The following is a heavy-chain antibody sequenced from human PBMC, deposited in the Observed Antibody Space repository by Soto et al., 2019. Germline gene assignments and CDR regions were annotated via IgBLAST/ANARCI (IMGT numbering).Heavy chain of an antibody. Sequence: QVQLVESGGGVVQPGRSLRLSCAASGFIFSSYAMHWVRQAPGKGLEWVAVISYDGSSKYYADSVKGRFTISRDNSKNTLYLQMNSLSAEDTAVYYRTRADPTVTLSVFDPWGQGTLVTVSS. D-gene: IGHD4-17*01. CDR3: TRADPTVTLSVFDP. CDR1: GFIFSSYA. J-gene: IGHJ5*02. CDR2: ISYDGSSK. V-gene: IGHV3-30-3*01.